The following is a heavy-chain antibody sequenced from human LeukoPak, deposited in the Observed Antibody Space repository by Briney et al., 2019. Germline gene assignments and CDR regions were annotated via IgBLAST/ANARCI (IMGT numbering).Heavy chain of an antibody. CDR3: ARGVQNSDLDY. V-gene: IGHV4-34*01. CDR2: INHSGST. CDR1: GGSFSGYY. D-gene: IGHD3-10*01. J-gene: IGHJ4*02. Sequence: SETLSLTCAVYGGSFSGYYWSWIRQPPGKGLGWIGEINHSGSTNYNPSLKSRVTISVDTSKNQFSLKLSSVTAADTAVYYCARGVQNSDLDYWGQGTLVTVSS.